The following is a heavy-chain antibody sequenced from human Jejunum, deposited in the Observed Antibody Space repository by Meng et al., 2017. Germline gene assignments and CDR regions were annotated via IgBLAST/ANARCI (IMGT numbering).Heavy chain of an antibody. V-gene: IGHV1-3*04. CDR1: GFAFSRYV. J-gene: IGHJ4*02. Sequence: QVRLVQSGAEVKRPGASASVSCKSSGFAFSRYVFHGWRQAPGQRLEWMGWINTVNANTRYSEKFQGRVTITRDTSASTAYMELSSLTSEDTAVYYCARVKYSGYDPFDSWGQGALVTVSS. CDR3: ARVKYSGYDPFDS. D-gene: IGHD5-12*01. CDR2: INTVNANT.